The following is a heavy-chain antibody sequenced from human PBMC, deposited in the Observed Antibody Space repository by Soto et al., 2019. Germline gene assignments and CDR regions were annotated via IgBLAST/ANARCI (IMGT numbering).Heavy chain of an antibody. CDR1: GGSVSSSNYY. CDR2: IYYSGST. D-gene: IGHD3-9*01. Sequence: QLQLQESGPGLVKPSETLSLTCTVSGGSVSSSNYYWGWIRQSPGKGLEWIGSIYYSGSTYYNPSLESRVTISVDKSKNQFSLKVISVTAADTAVYYCVRLEGLATISYYFGYWGQGTLVTVSS. CDR3: VRLEGLATISYYFGY. V-gene: IGHV4-39*01. J-gene: IGHJ4*02.